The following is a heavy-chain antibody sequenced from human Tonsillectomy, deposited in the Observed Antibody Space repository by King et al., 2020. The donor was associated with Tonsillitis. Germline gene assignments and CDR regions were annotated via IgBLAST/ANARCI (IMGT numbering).Heavy chain of an antibody. CDR2: IIPTLDLV. V-gene: IGHV1-69*09. CDR3: ASPTDINNWYAFW. D-gene: IGHD1-1*01. CDR1: GGTFSNYA. Sequence: QLVQSGAEVKKPGSSVKVSCKASGGTFSNYAISWVRQAPGQGLEWMGRIIPTLDLVNYAQNFQGRDTITADKSSNTFHVELSTLRTEDTAIYYCASPTDINNWYAFWWGQGTLVSVS. J-gene: IGHJ4*02.